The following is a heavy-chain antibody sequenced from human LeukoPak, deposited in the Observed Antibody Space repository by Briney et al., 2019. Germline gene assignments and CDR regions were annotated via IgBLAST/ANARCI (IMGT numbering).Heavy chain of an antibody. Sequence: SETLSLTCSVSGGSISNYLWSWIRQPPGKGLESIGCIFNSGNTNYNPSLKSRVTISVDKSKNQFSLKLSSVTAADTAVYYCARGNGDYVEYFQHWGQGTLVTVSS. CDR3: ARGNGDYVEYFQH. V-gene: IGHV4-59*12. J-gene: IGHJ1*01. CDR1: GGSISNYL. D-gene: IGHD4-17*01. CDR2: IFNSGNT.